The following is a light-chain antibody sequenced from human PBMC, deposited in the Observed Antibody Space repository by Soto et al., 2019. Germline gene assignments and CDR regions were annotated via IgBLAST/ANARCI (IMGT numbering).Light chain of an antibody. V-gene: IGKV3-20*01. CDR2: GAS. Sequence: EIVLTQSPGTLSLSPGERATLSCRASQSVSRSYLAWYQQKPGPAPRLLIYGASSRATGIPDRFSGSGSGTDFTLTISRLEPEDVAVYYCQQYGSSPPVYTFGQGTKLEIK. J-gene: IGKJ2*01. CDR1: QSVSRSY. CDR3: QQYGSSPPVYT.